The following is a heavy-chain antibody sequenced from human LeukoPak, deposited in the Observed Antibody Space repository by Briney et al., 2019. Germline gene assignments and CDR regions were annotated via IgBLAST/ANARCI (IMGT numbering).Heavy chain of an antibody. Sequence: PGGSLRLSCAASGFTFSSYSMNWVRQAPGKGLEWVSYISSSSSTIYYADSVKGRFTISRDNAKNSLYLQMNSLRAEDTAVYYCARDDSSSWYVIWGQGTLVTVSS. V-gene: IGHV3-48*01. D-gene: IGHD6-13*01. CDR3: ARDDSSSWYVI. J-gene: IGHJ4*02. CDR2: ISSSSSTI. CDR1: GFTFSSYS.